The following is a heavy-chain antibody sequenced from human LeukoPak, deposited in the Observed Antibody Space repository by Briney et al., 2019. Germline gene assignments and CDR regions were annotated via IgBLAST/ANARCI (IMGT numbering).Heavy chain of an antibody. CDR3: AKDMYSSGYDAFDI. CDR2: ISWNSGSI. J-gene: IGHJ3*02. D-gene: IGHD6-19*01. Sequence: SLRLSCAASGFTFDDYAMHWVRQAPGKGLEWVSGISWNSGSIGYADSVEGRFTISRDNAKNSLYLQMNSLRAEDMALYYCAKDMYSSGYDAFDIWGQGTMVTVSS. CDR1: GFTFDDYA. V-gene: IGHV3-9*03.